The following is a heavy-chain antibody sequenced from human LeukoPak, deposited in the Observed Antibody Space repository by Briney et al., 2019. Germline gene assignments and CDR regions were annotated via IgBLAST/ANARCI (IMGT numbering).Heavy chain of an antibody. Sequence: GASVKVSCKASGYTFTSYAMNWVRQAPGQGLEWMGWINTNTGNPTYAQGFTGRFVFSLDTSVSTAYLQISSLKAEDTAVYYCARDTSYDYGDYAENYPALIDYWGQGTLVTVFS. CDR2: INTNTGNP. J-gene: IGHJ4*02. V-gene: IGHV7-4-1*02. CDR1: GYTFTSYA. D-gene: IGHD4-17*01. CDR3: ARDTSYDYGDYAENYPALIDY.